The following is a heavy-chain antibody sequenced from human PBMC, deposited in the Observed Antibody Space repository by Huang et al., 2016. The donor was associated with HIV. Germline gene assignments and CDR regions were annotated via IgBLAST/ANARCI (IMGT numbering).Heavy chain of an antibody. V-gene: IGHV4-39*01. CDR3: ARHGRVAGHYYNNMDV. D-gene: IGHD6-19*01. CDR2: IYYSGNT. J-gene: IGHJ6*02. Sequence: LQLQESGPGLVKSSETLSLICPVSGGPISSSSYYWGWIRQPPGTGPEWMGSIYYSGNTYYNPPLKSRVTMSVDTSKNQFSLKVNSVTAADTAVYYCARHGRVAGHYYNNMDVWGRGTTVTVSS. CDR1: GGPISSSSYY.